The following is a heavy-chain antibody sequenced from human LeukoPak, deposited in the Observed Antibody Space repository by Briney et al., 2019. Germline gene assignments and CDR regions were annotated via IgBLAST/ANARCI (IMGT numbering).Heavy chain of an antibody. CDR2: IYYNGGT. D-gene: IGHD2-2*01. V-gene: IGHV4-59*01. CDR1: GDSIISYY. J-gene: IGHJ4*02. CDR3: ARRGQLPAD. Sequence: SETLSLTCTVSGDSIISYYWSWIRQPPGKGLEWIGYIYYNGGTNYNPSLKSRVTISVDTSKNQCSLKLSSVTAADTAVYYCARRGQLPADWGQGTLVTVSS.